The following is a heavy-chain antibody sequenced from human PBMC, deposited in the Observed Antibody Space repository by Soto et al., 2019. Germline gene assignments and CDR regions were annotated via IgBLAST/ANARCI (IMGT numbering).Heavy chain of an antibody. CDR1: GFTLSSYA. CDR3: ARGLRLFGYYYFDY. V-gene: IGHV3-23*01. J-gene: IGHJ4*02. Sequence: GGSLRLSCAASGFTLSSYAMSWVRQAPGKGLEWVSAIRGSGGSTYYADSVKGRFTISRDNSKNTLYLQMISLRAEDLAVYYCARGLRLFGYYYFDYWGQGTLVTVSS. D-gene: IGHD3-10*02. CDR2: IRGSGGST.